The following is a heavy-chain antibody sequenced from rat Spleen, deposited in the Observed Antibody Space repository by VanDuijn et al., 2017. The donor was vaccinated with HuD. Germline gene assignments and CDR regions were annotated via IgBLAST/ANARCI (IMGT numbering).Heavy chain of an antibody. CDR1: GFTFSNYD. D-gene: IGHD1-8*01. V-gene: IGHV5-25*01. Sequence: EVQLVESGGGLVQPGRSLKLSCAASGFTFSNYDMAWVRQAPTKGLEWVASIGTRGGSTYYRDSVEGRFTVSRDNSKSTLYLQMESLRSEDTATYYCAKDGKTVATGVMDAWGQGASVTVSS. J-gene: IGHJ4*01. CDR2: IGTRGGST. CDR3: AKDGKTVATGVMDA.